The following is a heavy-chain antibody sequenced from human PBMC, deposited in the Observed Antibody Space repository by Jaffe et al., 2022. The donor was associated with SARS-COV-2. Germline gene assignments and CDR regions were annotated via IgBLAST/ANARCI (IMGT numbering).Heavy chain of an antibody. V-gene: IGHV1-46*01. CDR1: GYTFTSYY. Sequence: QVQLVQSGAEVKKPGASVKVSCKASGYTFTSYYMHWVRQAPGQGLEWMGIINPSGGSTSYAQKFQGRVTMTRDTSTSTVYMELSSLRSEDTAVYYCARDLSGNRDARPLDYWGQGTLVTVSS. CDR3: ARDLSGNRDARPLDY. CDR2: INPSGGST. D-gene: IGHD2-2*01. J-gene: IGHJ4*02.